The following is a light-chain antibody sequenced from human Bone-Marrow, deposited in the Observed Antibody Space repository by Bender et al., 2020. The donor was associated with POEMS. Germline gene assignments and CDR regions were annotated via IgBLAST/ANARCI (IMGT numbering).Light chain of an antibody. CDR1: KLENKY. J-gene: IGLJ2*01. CDR3: QAWDSSSSVI. V-gene: IGLV3-1*01. CDR2: HDT. Sequence: SHELTQPPSVSVSPGQTATITCSGHKLENKYASWYQQKPGQTPVLVIYHDTKRPAGIPDRFSASNSGNTATLTISGTLAMDEADYHCQAWDSSSSVIFGGGTKLTVL.